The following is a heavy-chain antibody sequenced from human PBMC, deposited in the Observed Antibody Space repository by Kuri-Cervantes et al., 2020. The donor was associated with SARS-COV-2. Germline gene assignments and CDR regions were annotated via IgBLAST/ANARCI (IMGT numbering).Heavy chain of an antibody. CDR1: GYTFNGYY. D-gene: IGHD3-22*01. J-gene: IGHJ3*02. CDR3: AQLQFGDYYDSSGYPDAFDI. CDR2: INPNSGGT. V-gene: IGHV1-2*06. Sequence: ASVKVSCKACGYTFNGYYMHWVRQAPGQGLEWMGRINPNSGGTNYAQKFQGRVTMTRDTSISTAYMELSRLRSDDTAVYYCAQLQFGDYYDSSGYPDAFDIWGQGTMVTVSS.